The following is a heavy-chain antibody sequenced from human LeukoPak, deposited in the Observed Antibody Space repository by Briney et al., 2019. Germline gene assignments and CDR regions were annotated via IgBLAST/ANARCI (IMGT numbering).Heavy chain of an antibody. V-gene: IGHV4-39*01. CDR1: GGSISSSSYY. J-gene: IGHJ4*02. Sequence: MASETLSLTCTVSGGSISSSSYYWGWIRQPPGKGLEWIGSIYYSGSTYYNPSLKSRVTISVDTSKNQFSLKLSSVTAADTAVYYCARRKQQLDFDYWGQGTLVTVSS. CDR3: ARRKQQLDFDY. CDR2: IYYSGST. D-gene: IGHD6-13*01.